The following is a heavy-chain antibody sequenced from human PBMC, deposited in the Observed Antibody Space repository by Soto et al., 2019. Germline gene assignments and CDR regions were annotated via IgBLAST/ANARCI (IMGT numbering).Heavy chain of an antibody. CDR1: GFNVSTNY. J-gene: IGHJ4*02. Sequence: EVQLVESGGGLMQPGGSLRLSCAASGFNVSTNYMTWVRQAPGKGLEWVSVMYSGGTTYYADSVKGRFIISRDNFKNILYLQMNNLRAEDTALYYCARGSVSLYYFHYCGQGTLVTVSS. CDR3: ARGSVSLYYFHY. CDR2: MYSGGTT. D-gene: IGHD6-19*01. V-gene: IGHV3-53*01.